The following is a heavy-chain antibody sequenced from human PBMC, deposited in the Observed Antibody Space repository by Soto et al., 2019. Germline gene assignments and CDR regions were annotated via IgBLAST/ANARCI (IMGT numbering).Heavy chain of an antibody. CDR1: GGSISSGSYY. CDR2: MYSSGST. Sequence: SETLSLTCTVSGGSISSGSYYWGWIRQPPGKGLEWIGSMYSSGSTYYNPSLKSRVTISVDRSKNQFSLELGSVTAADTAVYYCARHLPYGAGSYDWFDPWGQGILVTVSS. V-gene: IGHV4-39*01. CDR3: ARHLPYGAGSYDWFDP. D-gene: IGHD3-10*01. J-gene: IGHJ5*02.